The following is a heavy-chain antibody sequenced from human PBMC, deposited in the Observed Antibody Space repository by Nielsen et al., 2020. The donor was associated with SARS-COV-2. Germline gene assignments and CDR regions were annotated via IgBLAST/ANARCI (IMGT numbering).Heavy chain of an antibody. CDR2: IGTSGGNS. CDR1: GITYINYG. D-gene: IGHD4-23*01. V-gene: IGHV3-23*01. CDR3: ARGEIIYGGNPLLTY. J-gene: IGHJ4*02. Sequence: GGSLRLSCEASGITYINYGMSWVRQAPGKGLEWVSSIGTSGGNSYYSDSVKGRFTISRDISKNTLFLQMNSLRAEDTAVYFCARGEIIYGGNPLLTYWGQGTLVTVSS.